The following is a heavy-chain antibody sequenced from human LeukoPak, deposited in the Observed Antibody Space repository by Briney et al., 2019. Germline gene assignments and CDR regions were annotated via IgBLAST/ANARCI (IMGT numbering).Heavy chain of an antibody. Sequence: SETLSLTCAVYGGSFSNYYWSWIRQPPGQGLEWIGGINQIGSTDYNSSLKSRVTISVDTSKNEFSLKLSSVTVADSALYYCGLRDHYYYYHIDVWGQGTTVTVSS. V-gene: IGHV4-34*01. CDR2: INQIGST. CDR3: GLRDHYYYYHIDV. J-gene: IGHJ6*02. CDR1: GGSFSNYY. D-gene: IGHD3-3*01.